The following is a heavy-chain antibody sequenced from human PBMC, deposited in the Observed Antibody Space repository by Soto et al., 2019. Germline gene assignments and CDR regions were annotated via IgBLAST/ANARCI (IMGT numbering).Heavy chain of an antibody. CDR3: AGAAARRGDIDY. D-gene: IGHD6-6*01. CDR2: LYSGGTT. CDR1: GFTVSSNY. Sequence: EVQLVESGGGLVQPGGSLRLSCAASGFTVSSNYMSWVRQAPGKGPEWVSVLYSGGTTFYVDSVQGRFTISRHNSMNTLSLQMDSLRADDTAVYYCAGAAARRGDIDYWGQGTLVTVSS. J-gene: IGHJ4*02. V-gene: IGHV3-53*04.